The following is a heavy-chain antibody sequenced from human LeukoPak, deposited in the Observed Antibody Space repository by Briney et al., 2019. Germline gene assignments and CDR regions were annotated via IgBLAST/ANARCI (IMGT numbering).Heavy chain of an antibody. Sequence: GGSLRLSCTASGFTVRSNYMFWVRQAPGKGLECVSVIYSDGSAYYADSVKGRFTISRDSSMNTLFLQMNSLRAEDTAMYYCAGALYYNYYETRYFAYWGQEPRSPSPQ. CDR1: GFTVRSNY. D-gene: IGHD3-22*01. J-gene: IGHJ4*01. CDR2: IYSDGSA. V-gene: IGHV3-53*01. CDR3: AGALYYNYYETRYFAY.